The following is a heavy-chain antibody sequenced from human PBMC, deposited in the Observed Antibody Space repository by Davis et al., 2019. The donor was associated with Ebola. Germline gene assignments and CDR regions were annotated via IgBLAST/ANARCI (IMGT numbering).Heavy chain of an antibody. CDR3: ARDGSSGSYLVYYYYGMDV. J-gene: IGHJ6*02. D-gene: IGHD3-10*01. V-gene: IGHV3-21*01. Sequence: GESLKISCAASGFPFSSYSMNWVRHAPGQGLEWVSSISSSSSYIYYADSVKGRFTISRDNAKNSLYLQMNSLRDEDTAVYYCARDGSSGSYLVYYYYGMDVWGQGATVTVSS. CDR2: ISSSSSYI. CDR1: GFPFSSYS.